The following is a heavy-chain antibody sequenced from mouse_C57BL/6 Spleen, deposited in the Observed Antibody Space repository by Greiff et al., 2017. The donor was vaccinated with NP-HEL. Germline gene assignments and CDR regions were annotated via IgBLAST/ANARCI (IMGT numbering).Heavy chain of an antibody. CDR2: ISYDGSN. CDR1: GYSITSGYY. D-gene: IGHD2-4*01. Sequence: EVKLQESGPGLVKPSQSLSLTCSVTGYSITSGYYWNWIRQFPGNKLEWMGYISYDGSNNYNPSLKNRISITRDTSKNQFFLKLNSVTTEDTATYYCARGYDYSYYFDYWGQGTTLTVSS. V-gene: IGHV3-6*01. CDR3: ARGYDYSYYFDY. J-gene: IGHJ2*01.